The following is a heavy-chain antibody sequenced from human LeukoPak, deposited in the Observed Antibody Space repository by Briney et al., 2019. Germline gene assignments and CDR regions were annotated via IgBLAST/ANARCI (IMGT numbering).Heavy chain of an antibody. CDR3: AREKQGQQGLDP. D-gene: IGHD1/OR15-1a*01. J-gene: IGHJ5*02. V-gene: IGHV1-18*01. Sequence: ASVKVSCKASGYTFTSFGISWVRQAPGQGLEWMGWISAHNGNANYAQKLQGRATMTTDTSTSTAYMELRSLRSDDTAVYYCAREKQGQQGLDPWGQGTLVTASS. CDR2: ISAHNGNA. CDR1: GYTFTSFG.